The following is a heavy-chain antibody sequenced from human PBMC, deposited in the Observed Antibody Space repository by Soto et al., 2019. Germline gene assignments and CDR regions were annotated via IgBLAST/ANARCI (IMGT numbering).Heavy chain of an antibody. D-gene: IGHD3-16*01. CDR3: ARDSYMGY. V-gene: IGHV3-66*01. Sequence: GGSLRLSCTASGFTVSSNYMSWVRQAPGMGLEWASAIYNDGRTYYAASVKGRFAISRDISTNTLHLQMDSLRVQDTAVYYCARDSYMGYWGQGALVTVSS. CDR2: IYNDGRT. CDR1: GFTVSSNY. J-gene: IGHJ4*02.